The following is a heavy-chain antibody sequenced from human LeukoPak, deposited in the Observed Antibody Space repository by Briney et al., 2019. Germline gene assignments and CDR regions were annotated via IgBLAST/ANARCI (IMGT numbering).Heavy chain of an antibody. V-gene: IGHV3-48*04. CDR3: AGATGGTWTD. J-gene: IGHJ4*02. CDR2: ISSSGSTI. CDR1: GFTFSSYG. Sequence: PGGSLRLSCAASGFTFSSYGMHWVRQAPGKGLEWVSYISSSGSTIYYADSVKGRFTISRDNAKNSLYLQMNSLRAEDTAVYYCAGATGGTWTDWGQGTLVTVSS. D-gene: IGHD3-16*01.